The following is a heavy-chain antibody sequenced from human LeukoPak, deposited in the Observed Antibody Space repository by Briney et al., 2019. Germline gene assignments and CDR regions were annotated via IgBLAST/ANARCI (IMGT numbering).Heavy chain of an antibody. CDR1: GYTFTSYG. CDR3: ARDINPDYYDSSGYSD. V-gene: IGHV1-18*01. D-gene: IGHD3-22*01. J-gene: IGHJ4*02. Sequence: ASVKVSCKASGYTFTSYGISWVRQAPGQGLEWMGWISAYNGNTNYAQKLQGRVTMTTDTSTSTAYMELRSLRSGDTAVYYCARDINPDYYDSSGYSDWGQGTLVTVSS. CDR2: ISAYNGNT.